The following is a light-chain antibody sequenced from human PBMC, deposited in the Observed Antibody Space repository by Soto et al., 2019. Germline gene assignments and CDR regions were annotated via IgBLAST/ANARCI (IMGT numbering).Light chain of an antibody. Sequence: EIVLTQSPGTLSLSPGERAILSCRASQSVGNNYLAWYQQKPGQPPRLLIYHASIRATGIPDRFSGSGSGADFTLTINRLEPEDFAVFFCHQYAYAPLTFGGGTKVDIK. CDR3: HQYAYAPLT. CDR1: QSVGNNY. CDR2: HAS. J-gene: IGKJ4*01. V-gene: IGKV3-20*01.